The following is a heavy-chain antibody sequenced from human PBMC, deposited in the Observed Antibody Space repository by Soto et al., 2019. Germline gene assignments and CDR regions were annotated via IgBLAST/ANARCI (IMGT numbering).Heavy chain of an antibody. CDR3: AKDISLRGWVYLVVEY. CDR2: INYNSGSV. Sequence: EVQLVESGGGWVQPGRSLRLSCVASGFTFDVYAMHWVRQAPGKGLEWVSGINYNSGSVGYADSVKGRFIISRDNAKNSLHLQMNSLRAEDTAVYYCAKDISLRGWVYLVVEYWGQGTLVTVSP. V-gene: IGHV3-9*01. J-gene: IGHJ4*02. CDR1: GFTFDVYA. D-gene: IGHD6-13*01.